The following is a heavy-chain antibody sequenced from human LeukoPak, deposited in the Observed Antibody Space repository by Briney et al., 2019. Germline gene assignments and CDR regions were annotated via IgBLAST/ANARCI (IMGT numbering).Heavy chain of an antibody. CDR3: ARDLAPYCSGGRCSTFDY. D-gene: IGHD2-15*01. J-gene: IGHJ4*02. CDR1: GYTFSRYS. V-gene: IGHV3-21*01. CDR2: ISGSSSYI. Sequence: GGSLRLSCAASGYTFSRYSTNWVRQAPGKGLEWVSSISGSSSYIYYADSVKGRFTISRDNAKNSLYLQMDSLRGEDTALYYCARDLAPYCSGGRCSTFDYWGQGTLVTVSS.